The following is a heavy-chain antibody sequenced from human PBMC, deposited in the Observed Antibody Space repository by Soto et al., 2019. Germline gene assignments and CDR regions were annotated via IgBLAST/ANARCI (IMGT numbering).Heavy chain of an antibody. CDR2: ISAYNGNT. V-gene: IGHV1-18*01. CDR3: ASYGSGSYYTHYFDY. CDR1: GYTFTSYG. J-gene: IGHJ4*02. Sequence: ASVKVSCKASGYTFTSYGISWVRQAPGQGLEWMGWISAYNGNTNYAQKFQGRVTITADESTSTAYMELSSLRSEDTAVYYCASYGSGSYYTHYFDYWGQGTLVTVSS. D-gene: IGHD3-10*01.